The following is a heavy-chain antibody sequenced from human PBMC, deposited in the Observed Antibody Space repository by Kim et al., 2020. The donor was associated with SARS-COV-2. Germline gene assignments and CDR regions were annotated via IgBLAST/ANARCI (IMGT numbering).Heavy chain of an antibody. CDR3: ARQGGLLWFGELLFHY. D-gene: IGHD3-10*01. CDR2: IYYSGST. Sequence: SETLSLTCTVSGGSISSSSYYWGWIRQPPGKGLEWIGSIYYSGSTYYNPSLKSRVTISVDTSKNQFSLKLSSVTAADTAVYYCARQGGLLWFGELLFHY. J-gene: IGHJ6*01. CDR1: GGSISSSSYY. V-gene: IGHV4-39*01.